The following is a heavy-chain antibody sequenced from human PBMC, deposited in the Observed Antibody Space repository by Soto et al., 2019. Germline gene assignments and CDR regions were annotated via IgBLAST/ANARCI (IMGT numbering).Heavy chain of an antibody. D-gene: IGHD3-22*01. J-gene: IGHJ3*02. Sequence: QLQLQESGPGLVKPSETLSLTCTVSGGSISSSSYYWGWIRQPPGKGLEWIGSIYYSGSTYYNPSLKSRVPISVDTSKNQFSLKLSSVTAADTAVYYCARHGAYEGGDAFDIWGQGTMVTVSS. CDR3: ARHGAYEGGDAFDI. V-gene: IGHV4-39*01. CDR2: IYYSGST. CDR1: GGSISSSSYY.